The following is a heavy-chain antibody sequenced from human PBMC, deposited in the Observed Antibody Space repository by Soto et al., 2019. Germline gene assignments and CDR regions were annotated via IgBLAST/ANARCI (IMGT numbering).Heavy chain of an antibody. CDR2: IGNRGTGI. D-gene: IGHD6-13*01. CDR3: ARDLRSVGMASLFDT. J-gene: IGHJ5*02. V-gene: IGHV3-11*01. CDR1: GFTFGDYY. Sequence: QVQLVESGGGLGKPGGSLRLSCEDSGFTFGDYYMTWIRQAPGKGLEWVSFIGNRGTGIYYADSVKGRFTIFRDNAKNTLSMQMNSLRAEDTAMYYCARDLRSVGMASLFDTWGQGTLVTVSS.